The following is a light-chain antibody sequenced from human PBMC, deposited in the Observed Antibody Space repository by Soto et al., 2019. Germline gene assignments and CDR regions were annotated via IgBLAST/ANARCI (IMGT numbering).Light chain of an antibody. Sequence: EIVMTRSQATLSLSPGKIATLSCRASESVSTNLAWYQQKAGQAPRLLIYGASTRATGIPARLSGSASGTDFTLTISRLKSEDFAVYYCQQYSTWRTFGHGTKVDIK. CDR2: GAS. CDR3: QQYSTWRT. V-gene: IGKV3-15*01. CDR1: ESVSTN. J-gene: IGKJ1*01.